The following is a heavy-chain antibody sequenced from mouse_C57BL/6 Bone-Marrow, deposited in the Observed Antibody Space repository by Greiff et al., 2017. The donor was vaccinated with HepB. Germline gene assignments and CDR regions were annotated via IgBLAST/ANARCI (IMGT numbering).Heavy chain of an antibody. J-gene: IGHJ4*01. CDR1: GFTFSSYA. CDR3: TRVPYYSNYYYYAMDY. CDR2: ISSGGDYT. V-gene: IGHV5-9-1*02. Sequence: EVMLVESGEGLVKPGGSLKLSCAASGFTFSSYAMSWVRQTPEKRLEWVAYISSGGDYTYYADTVKGRFTISRDNARNTLYLQMSSLKSEDTAMYYCTRVPYYSNYYYYAMDYWGQGTSVTVSS. D-gene: IGHD2-5*01.